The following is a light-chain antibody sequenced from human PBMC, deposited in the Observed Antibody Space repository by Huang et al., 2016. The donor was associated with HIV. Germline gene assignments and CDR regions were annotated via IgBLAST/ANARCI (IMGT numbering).Light chain of an antibody. CDR1: QILLQSNGHNY. V-gene: IGKV2-28*01. Sequence: DIVMVQSPASLSVTPGEAASITCRSSQILLQSNGHNYLDWYWQKPGHSPQLLIYLGSIRDAGFPYRFSGSGSGTDFTLRINRVEAVDVGIYYCMQGLQPWTFGQGTKVEI. J-gene: IGKJ1*01. CDR3: MQGLQPWT. CDR2: LGS.